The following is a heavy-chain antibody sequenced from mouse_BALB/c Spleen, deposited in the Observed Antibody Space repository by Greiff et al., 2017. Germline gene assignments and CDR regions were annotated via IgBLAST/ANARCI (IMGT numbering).Heavy chain of an antibody. CDR3: ARGDYGEGWYFDV. CDR1: GYAFTNYL. Sequence: QVHVKQSGAELVRPGTSVKVSCKASGYAFTNYLIEWVKQRPGQGLEWIGVINPGSGGTNYNEKFKGKATLTADKSSSTAYMQLSSLTSDDSAVYFCARGDYGEGWYFDVWGAGTTVTVSS. J-gene: IGHJ1*01. CDR2: INPGSGGT. D-gene: IGHD2-4*01. V-gene: IGHV1-54*03.